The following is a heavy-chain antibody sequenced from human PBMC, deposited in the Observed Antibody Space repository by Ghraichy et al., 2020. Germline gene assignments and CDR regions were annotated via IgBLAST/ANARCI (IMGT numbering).Heavy chain of an antibody. V-gene: IGHV3-73*01. CDR3: TTKKNDYGDYGPGVWFDP. CDR1: GFTFSGSA. J-gene: IGHJ5*02. D-gene: IGHD4-17*01. CDR2: IRSKANSYAT. Sequence: GGSLRLSCAASGFTFSGSAMHWVRQASGKGLEWVGRIRSKANSYATAYAASVKGRFTISRDDSKNTAYLQMNSLKTEDTAVYYCTTKKNDYGDYGPGVWFDPWGQGTLVTVSS.